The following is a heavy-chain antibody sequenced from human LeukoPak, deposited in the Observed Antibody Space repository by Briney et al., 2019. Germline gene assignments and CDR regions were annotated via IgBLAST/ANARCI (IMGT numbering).Heavy chain of an antibody. D-gene: IGHD6-13*01. CDR3: ATDIAPTDAFDT. CDR2: INPYSGDT. Sequence: ASVKVSCKASGYTFTGYYMHWVRQAPGQGLEWMGWINPYSGDTKYAQNYRGRVTMTRDTSISTAYMGLSRLRSDDTAVYYCATDIAPTDAFDTWGQGTMVTVSS. V-gene: IGHV1-2*02. CDR1: GYTFTGYY. J-gene: IGHJ3*02.